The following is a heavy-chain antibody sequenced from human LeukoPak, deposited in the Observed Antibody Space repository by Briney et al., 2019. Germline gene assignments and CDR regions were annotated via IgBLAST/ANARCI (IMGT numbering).Heavy chain of an antibody. Sequence: SVKVSCKASGDTIDNYVIAWERQAPGQGLEWMGGIIPIFGTANSAQKFQGRVTLTADKSASTVYMELNRLRSEDTAVYYCASGQLAEMYYYYGMDVWGKGTTVTVSS. CDR3: ASGQLAEMYYYYGMDV. CDR2: IIPIFGTA. D-gene: IGHD1-1*01. V-gene: IGHV1-69*06. J-gene: IGHJ6*04. CDR1: GDTIDNYV.